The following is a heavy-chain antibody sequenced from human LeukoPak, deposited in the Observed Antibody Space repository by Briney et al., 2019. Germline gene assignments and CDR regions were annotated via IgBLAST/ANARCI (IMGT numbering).Heavy chain of an antibody. J-gene: IGHJ4*02. CDR1: VYTFTSYG. V-gene: IGHV1-18*01. D-gene: IGHD6-13*01. Sequence: GASVKVSCKASVYTFTSYGISWVRQAPGQGLEWMGWISAYNGNTNYAQTLQGRVTMTTDTSMSTAYMELGSLRSDDTAVYYCARSIAAADFDYWGQGTLVTVSS. CDR3: ARSIAAADFDY. CDR2: ISAYNGNT.